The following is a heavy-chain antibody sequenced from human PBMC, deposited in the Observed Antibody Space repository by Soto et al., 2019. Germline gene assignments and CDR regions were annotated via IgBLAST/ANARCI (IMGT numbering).Heavy chain of an antibody. CDR2: IYYSGST. J-gene: IGHJ6*03. D-gene: IGHD6-13*01. CDR1: GGSISSYY. CDR3: ARRRRIAAAGTYYYYYMDV. Sequence: SETLSLTCTASGGSISSYYWSWIRQPPGKGLEWIGYIYYSGSTNYNPSLKSRVTISVDTSKNQFSLKLSSVTAADTAVYYCARRRRIAAAGTYYYYYMDVWGKGTTVTVSS. V-gene: IGHV4-59*08.